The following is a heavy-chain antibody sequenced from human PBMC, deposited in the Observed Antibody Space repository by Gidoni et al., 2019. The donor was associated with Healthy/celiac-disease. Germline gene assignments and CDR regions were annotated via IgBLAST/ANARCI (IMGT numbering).Heavy chain of an antibody. CDR1: GYSFTSYW. D-gene: IGHD7-27*01. CDR2: IYPGESDT. CDR3: ARHPGDNYYYYGMDV. Sequence: EVQLVQSGAEVKKPGESLKISCKGSGYSFTSYWIGWVRQMPGKGLEWVGIIYPGESDTRYSPSFQGQVTISADKSISTAYLQWSSLKASDTAMYYCARHPGDNYYYYGMDVWGQGTTVTVSS. J-gene: IGHJ6*02. V-gene: IGHV5-51*01.